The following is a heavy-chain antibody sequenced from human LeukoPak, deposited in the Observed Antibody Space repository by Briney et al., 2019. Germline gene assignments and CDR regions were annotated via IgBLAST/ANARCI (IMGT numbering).Heavy chain of an antibody. V-gene: IGHV1-24*01. CDR1: GYTLTELS. CDR3: ATGVYSSGWYYFDY. J-gene: IGHJ4*02. Sequence: GASVXVSCKVSGYTLTELSMHWVRQAPGKRLEWMGGFDPEDGETIYAQKFQGRVTMTEDTSTDTAYMELSSLRSEDTAVYYCATGVYSSGWYYFDYWGQGTLVTVSS. CDR2: FDPEDGET. D-gene: IGHD6-19*01.